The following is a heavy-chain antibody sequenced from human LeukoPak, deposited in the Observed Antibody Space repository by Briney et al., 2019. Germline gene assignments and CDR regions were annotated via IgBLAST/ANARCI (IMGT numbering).Heavy chain of an antibody. V-gene: IGHV4-59*08. CDR3: ARHKSSGSYPLDY. CDR1: GGSISSYY. J-gene: IGHJ4*02. Sequence: SETLSLTCTVSGGSISSYYWSWIRQPPGKGLEWIGYIYYSGSTNYNPSLESRVTISVDTSKNQFSLNLSSVTAADTAVYYCARHKSSGSYPLDYWGQGILVTVSS. D-gene: IGHD3-22*01. CDR2: IYYSGST.